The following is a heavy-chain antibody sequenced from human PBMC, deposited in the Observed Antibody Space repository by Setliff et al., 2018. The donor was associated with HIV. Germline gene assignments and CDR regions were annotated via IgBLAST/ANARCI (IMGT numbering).Heavy chain of an antibody. Sequence: ASVKVSCKASGGTFSSYAISWVRQAPGQGLEWMGIINPSGGSTSYAQKFQGRVTITRDTSASTAYMELSSLRSEDTAVYYCARAHLTGTTVGLADYWGQGTLVTVSS. CDR3: ARAHLTGTTVGLADY. CDR1: GGTFSSYA. J-gene: IGHJ4*02. V-gene: IGHV1-46*01. CDR2: INPSGGST. D-gene: IGHD1-7*01.